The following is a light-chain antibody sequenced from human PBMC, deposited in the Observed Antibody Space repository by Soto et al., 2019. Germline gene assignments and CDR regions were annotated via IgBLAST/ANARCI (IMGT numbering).Light chain of an antibody. CDR2: GNS. CDR1: SSNIGAGYD. J-gene: IGLJ1*01. Sequence: QSVLTQPPSVSGAPGQRVTISCTGSSSNIGAGYDVHWYQQLPGTAPKLLIYGNSNRPSGVPDRFSGSKSGTSASLAITGLQAEDEADYYWQSYESCMSGLYVFGTVTKVPVL. V-gene: IGLV1-40*01. CDR3: QSYESCMSGLYV.